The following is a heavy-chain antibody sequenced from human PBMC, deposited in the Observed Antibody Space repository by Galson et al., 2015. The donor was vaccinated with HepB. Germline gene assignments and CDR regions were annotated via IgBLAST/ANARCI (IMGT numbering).Heavy chain of an antibody. Sequence: SVKVSCKASGGTFSSYAISWVRQAPGQGLEWMGGIIPIFATANYAQRFQGRVTITADESTTTAYMELSSLRSEDTAVYYCARSIEAVGEYAFDIWGQGTLVTVSS. CDR1: GGTFSSYA. V-gene: IGHV1-69*13. CDR3: ARSIEAVGEYAFDI. J-gene: IGHJ1*01. CDR2: IIPIFATA. D-gene: IGHD6-13*01.